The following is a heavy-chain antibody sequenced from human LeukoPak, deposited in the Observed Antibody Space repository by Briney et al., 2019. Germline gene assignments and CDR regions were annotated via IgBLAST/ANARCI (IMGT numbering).Heavy chain of an antibody. CDR1: GFTFSSYA. CDR2: ISFDGSNK. Sequence: GGSLRLSCAASGFTFSSYAMSWVRQAPGKGLEWVAVISFDGSNKYYADSVKGRFTISRDNSKNTLYLQMNSLRAEDTAVYYCANIGIAAADKDYWGQGTLVTVSS. J-gene: IGHJ4*02. V-gene: IGHV3-30*18. D-gene: IGHD6-13*01. CDR3: ANIGIAAADKDY.